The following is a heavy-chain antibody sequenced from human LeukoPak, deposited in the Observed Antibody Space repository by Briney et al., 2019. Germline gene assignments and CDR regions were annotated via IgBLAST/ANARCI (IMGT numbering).Heavy chain of an antibody. CDR1: GFTFSTFV. Sequence: GRSLRLSCAASGFTFSTFVMHWVRQAPGKGLEWVALISYDGSNKYYADSVKGRFTISRDNSKNTLYLQMNSLRAEDTAVFYCARSPTIFGSFDPWGQRTLVTVSS. J-gene: IGHJ5*02. CDR2: ISYDGSNK. CDR3: ARSPTIFGSFDP. D-gene: IGHD3-3*01. V-gene: IGHV3-30*04.